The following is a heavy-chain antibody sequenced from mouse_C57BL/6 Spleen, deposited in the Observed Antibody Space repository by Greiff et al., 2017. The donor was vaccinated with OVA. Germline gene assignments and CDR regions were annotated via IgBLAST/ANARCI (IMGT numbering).Heavy chain of an antibody. V-gene: IGHV1-80*01. CDR1: GYAFSSYW. D-gene: IGHD4-1*01. Sequence: QVQLQQSGAELVKPGASVKFSCKASGYAFSSYWMNWVKQRPGTGLERIGQIYPGDGDTNYNGKFKGKATLTADKSSSTAYMQLSSLTSEDSAVYFCARAGTAYWYFDVWGTGTTVTVSS. J-gene: IGHJ1*03. CDR3: ARAGTAYWYFDV. CDR2: IYPGDGDT.